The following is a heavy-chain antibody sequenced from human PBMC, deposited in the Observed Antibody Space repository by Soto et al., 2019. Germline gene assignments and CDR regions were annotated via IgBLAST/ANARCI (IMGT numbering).Heavy chain of an antibody. V-gene: IGHV4-4*07. J-gene: IGHJ4*02. D-gene: IGHD3-10*01. CDR2: IYTSGNS. CDR3: ARLWFGKPPGYLDY. CDR1: GGSIRNYY. Sequence: PSETLSLTCSVSGGSIRNYYWNWIRQPAGKGLEWIGRIYTSGNSDYNPSLKSRVTISADTYKNQLSLRLSSVTAADSAVYYCARLWFGKPPGYLDYWGQGIRVT.